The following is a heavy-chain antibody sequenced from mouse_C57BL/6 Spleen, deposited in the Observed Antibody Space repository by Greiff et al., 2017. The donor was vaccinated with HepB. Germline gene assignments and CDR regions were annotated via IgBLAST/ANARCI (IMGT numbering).Heavy chain of an antibody. CDR3: ARSRGNWYFDV. Sequence: VHVKQSGPELVKPGASVKISCKASGYSFTGYYMNWVKQSPEKSLEWIGEINPSTGGTTYNQKFKAKATLTVDKSSSTAYMQLKSLTSEDSAVYYCARSRGNWYFDVWGTGTTVTVSS. J-gene: IGHJ1*03. V-gene: IGHV1-42*01. CDR2: INPSTGGT. CDR1: GYSFTGYY.